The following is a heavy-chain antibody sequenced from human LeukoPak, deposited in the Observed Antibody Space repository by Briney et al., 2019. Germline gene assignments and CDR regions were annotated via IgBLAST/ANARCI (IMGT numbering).Heavy chain of an antibody. V-gene: IGHV1-69*05. CDR2: IIPIFGTA. CDR3: AGDPSPPSYGSPIFDY. Sequence: SVKVSSKASGGTFSSYAISWVRQAPGQGLEWMGGIIPIFGTANHAQKFQGRVAITTDESTSTAYMELSSLRSEDTAVYYCAGDPSPPSYGSPIFDYWGRGTLVTVSS. D-gene: IGHD5-18*01. J-gene: IGHJ4*02. CDR1: GGTFSSYA.